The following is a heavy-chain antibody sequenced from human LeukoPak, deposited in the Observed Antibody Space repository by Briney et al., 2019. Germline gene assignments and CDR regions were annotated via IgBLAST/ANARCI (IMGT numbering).Heavy chain of an antibody. J-gene: IGHJ4*02. V-gene: IGHV4-39*07. D-gene: IGHD1-26*01. Sequence: SETLSLTCSVSGGSISSSTYYWGWIRQPPGKGLEWIGSIYYSGITHYNPSLKSRVTISVDTSKNQFSLKLSSVTAADTAVYFCARSLSGSCYDYWGQGTLVTVSS. CDR2: IYYSGIT. CDR1: GGSISSSTYY. CDR3: ARSLSGSCYDY.